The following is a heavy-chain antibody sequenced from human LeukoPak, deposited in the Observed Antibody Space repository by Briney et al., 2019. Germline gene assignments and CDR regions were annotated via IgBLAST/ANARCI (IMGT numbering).Heavy chain of an antibody. CDR2: IKSDGNER. J-gene: IGHJ4*02. Sequence: GGSLRLSCAASGFTSSGHWMSWVRQAPGKGLEWVANIKSDGNERYYVDSVKGRFTISRDNAKNSLYLQMNSLRPEDTAVYYCARISRYGLDYWGQGTLVTVSS. V-gene: IGHV3-7*04. CDR1: GFTSSGHW. CDR3: ARISRYGLDY. D-gene: IGHD3-16*01.